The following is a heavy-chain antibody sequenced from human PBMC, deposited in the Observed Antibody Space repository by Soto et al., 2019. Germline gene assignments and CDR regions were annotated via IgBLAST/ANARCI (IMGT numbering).Heavy chain of an antibody. CDR1: GYTFTSHA. Sequence: GASVKVSCKASGYTFTSHAMHWVRQAPGQRLEWMGWINAGNGNTKYSQKFQGRVTITRDTSASTAYMELSSLRSEDTAVYYCARDFPPIFGVFDYWGQGTLVTVSS. CDR2: INAGNGNT. J-gene: IGHJ4*02. CDR3: ARDFPPIFGVFDY. V-gene: IGHV1-3*01. D-gene: IGHD3-3*01.